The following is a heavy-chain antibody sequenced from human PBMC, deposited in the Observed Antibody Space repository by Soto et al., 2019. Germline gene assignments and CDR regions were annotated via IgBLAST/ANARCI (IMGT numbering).Heavy chain of an antibody. Sequence: ASVKVSCKVSGYTLTELSMHWVRQAPGKGLEWMGGFDPEDGETIYAQKFQGRVTMTEDTSTDTAYMELSSLRSEDTAVYYCAGGHYSNYEKSFDYWGQGTLVTVSS. CDR3: AGGHYSNYEKSFDY. CDR1: GYTLTELS. V-gene: IGHV1-24*01. J-gene: IGHJ4*02. CDR2: FDPEDGET. D-gene: IGHD4-4*01.